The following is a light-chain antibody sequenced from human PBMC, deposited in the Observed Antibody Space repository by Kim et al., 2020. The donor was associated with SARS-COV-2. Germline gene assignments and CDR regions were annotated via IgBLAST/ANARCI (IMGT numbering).Light chain of an antibody. J-gene: IGKJ1*01. CDR1: QSVGTDF. CDR3: KQYSSLSRT. V-gene: IGKV3-20*01. CDR2: GAS. Sequence: SPGDRPTLSCRARQSVGTDFFAWYQQKPGQAPSLLIYGASRRATGIPDRFSGSGSGTDFTLTISRLEPEDFAVYYCKQYSSLSRTFGQGTKVDIK.